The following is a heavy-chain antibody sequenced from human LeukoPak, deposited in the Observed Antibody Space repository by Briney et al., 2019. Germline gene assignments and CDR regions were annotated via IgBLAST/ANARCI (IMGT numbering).Heavy chain of an antibody. J-gene: IGHJ4*02. Sequence: GGSLRLSCAASGFTFSSYSMNWVRQAPGKGLEWVSYISSSSSTIYYADSVKGRFTISRDNAKNSLYLQMNSLRAEDTAVYYCARTYYSNYVHYFDYWGQGTLVTVPS. CDR3: ARTYYSNYVHYFDY. CDR2: ISSSSSTI. V-gene: IGHV3-48*04. D-gene: IGHD4-11*01. CDR1: GFTFSSYS.